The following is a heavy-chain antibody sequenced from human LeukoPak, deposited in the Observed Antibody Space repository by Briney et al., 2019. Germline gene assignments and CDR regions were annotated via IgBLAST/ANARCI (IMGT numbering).Heavy chain of an antibody. Sequence: SETLSLTCAVCGGSFSGYYWSWIRQPPGKGLEWIGEINHSGSTNYNPSLKSRVTISVDTSKNQFSLKMTSVTAAVTAVYYCASPSSGGSRSDYWGQGTLVTVSS. CDR3: ASPSSGGSRSDY. CDR2: INHSGST. V-gene: IGHV4-34*01. CDR1: GGSFSGYY. J-gene: IGHJ4*02. D-gene: IGHD2-15*01.